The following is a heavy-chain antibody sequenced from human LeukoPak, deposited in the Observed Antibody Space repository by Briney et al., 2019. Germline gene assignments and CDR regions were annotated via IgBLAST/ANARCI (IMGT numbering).Heavy chain of an antibody. CDR2: INPNSGGT. CDR1: GYTFTGYY. J-gene: IGHJ6*03. Sequence: ASVKVSCKTSGYTFTGYYLHWVRQAPGQGLEWMGWINPNSGGTNYAQKFQGRVTITADESTSTAYMELSSLRSEDTAVYYCALNVDIVATTYYYYYMDVWGKGTTVTISS. V-gene: IGHV1-2*02. CDR3: ALNVDIVATTYYYYYMDV. D-gene: IGHD5-12*01.